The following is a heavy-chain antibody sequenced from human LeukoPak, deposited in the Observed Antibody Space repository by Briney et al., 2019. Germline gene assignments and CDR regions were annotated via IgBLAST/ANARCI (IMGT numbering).Heavy chain of an antibody. Sequence: SGTLSLTCTVSGGSISSYYWSWIRQPPGKGLEWIGYIYYSGNTNYNPSLKSRVTISVDTSNNQFSLKLSSVTAADAAVYYCARGGVGYYDSSGYYYSSDAFDIWGQGTMVTVSS. CDR1: GGSISSYY. D-gene: IGHD3-22*01. CDR2: IYYSGNT. V-gene: IGHV4-59*08. CDR3: ARGGVGYYDSSGYYYSSDAFDI. J-gene: IGHJ3*02.